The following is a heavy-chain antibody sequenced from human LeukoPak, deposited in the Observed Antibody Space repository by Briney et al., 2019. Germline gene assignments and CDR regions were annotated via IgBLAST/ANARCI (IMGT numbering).Heavy chain of an antibody. CDR2: INGDGSTT. V-gene: IGHV3-74*01. Sequence: PGGSLRLSCAASGFTFSSYWMHWVRQAPGKGLMWLSRINGDGSTTNYADSVRGRSTTSRDNAKNTPQLQTNSLAAKTPAVYYGERRTSSHPPYSFDYWGQGTLLTVSS. J-gene: IGHJ4*02. CDR1: GFTFSSYW. D-gene: IGHD6-6*01. CDR3: ERRTSSHPPYSFDY.